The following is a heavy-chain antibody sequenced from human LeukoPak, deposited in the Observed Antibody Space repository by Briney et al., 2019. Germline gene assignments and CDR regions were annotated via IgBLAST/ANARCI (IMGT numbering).Heavy chain of an antibody. CDR1: GYTFISYA. D-gene: IGHD6-19*01. Sequence: ASVKVSCTASGYTFISYAMNWVRQAPGQGLEWMGWINTNTGNPTYAQGFTGRFVFSLDTSVSTAYLQISSLKAEDTAVYYCARVGSSGWDDSDYWGQGTLVTVSS. V-gene: IGHV7-4-1*02. CDR2: INTNTGNP. J-gene: IGHJ4*02. CDR3: ARVGSSGWDDSDY.